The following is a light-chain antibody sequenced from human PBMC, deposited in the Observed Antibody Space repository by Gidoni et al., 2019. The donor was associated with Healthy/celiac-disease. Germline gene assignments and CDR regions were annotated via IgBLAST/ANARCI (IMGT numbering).Light chain of an antibody. CDR3: QQYGSSPET. V-gene: IGKV3-20*01. CDR1: QSVSSSY. Sequence: IVLTQSPGTLSLSPGERATLSCRASQSVSSSYLAWYQQKPGQAPRLLIYGASSRATGIPDRFSGSGSGTDFTLTISRLEPEDSAVYYCQQYGSSPETFGQGTKVEIK. J-gene: IGKJ1*01. CDR2: GAS.